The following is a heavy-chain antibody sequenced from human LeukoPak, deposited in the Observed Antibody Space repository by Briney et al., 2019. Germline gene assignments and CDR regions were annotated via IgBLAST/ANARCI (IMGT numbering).Heavy chain of an antibody. J-gene: IGHJ4*02. D-gene: IGHD1-1*01. CDR1: GFTFSNYG. Sequence: GGSLRLSCAASGFTFSNYGMNWVSHPPRKGLEWVSSITTIGGDAYYANSVKGQFNISRGNSKNTLYLQMNSLRAEDTAIYYCARGRNWIFDYWGQGTLVTVSS. CDR2: ITTIGGDA. CDR3: ARGRNWIFDY. V-gene: IGHV3-23*01.